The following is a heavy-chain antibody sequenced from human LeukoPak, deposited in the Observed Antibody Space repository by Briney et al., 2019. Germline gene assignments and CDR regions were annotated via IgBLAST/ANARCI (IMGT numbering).Heavy chain of an antibody. V-gene: IGHV3-13*01. CDR3: AREEFHYYDSSGYPLGS. CDR2: IGTAGDT. CDR1: GFTFSSYD. J-gene: IGHJ5*02. D-gene: IGHD3-22*01. Sequence: GGSLRLSCAASGFTFSSYDMHWVRQATGKGLEWVSGIGTAGDTYYPGSVKGRFTISRENAKNSLFLHMNSMRAGDTAVYYCAREEFHYYDSSGYPLGSWGQGTLVTVSS.